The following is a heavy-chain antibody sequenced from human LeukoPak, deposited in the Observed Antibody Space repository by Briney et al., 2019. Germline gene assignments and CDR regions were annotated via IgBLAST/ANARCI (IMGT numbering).Heavy chain of an antibody. CDR1: GFTFSSYA. Sequence: GRSLRLSCAASGFTFSSYAMHWVRQAPGKGLEWVAVISYDGSNKYYADSVKGRFTISRDNSKNTLYLQMNSLSAEDTAVYYCARGTVTSDAFDIWGQGTMVTVSS. CDR2: ISYDGSNK. J-gene: IGHJ3*02. V-gene: IGHV3-30-3*01. D-gene: IGHD4-17*01. CDR3: ARGTVTSDAFDI.